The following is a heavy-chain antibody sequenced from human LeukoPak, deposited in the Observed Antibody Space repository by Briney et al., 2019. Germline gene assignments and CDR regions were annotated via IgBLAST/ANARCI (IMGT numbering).Heavy chain of an antibody. CDR1: GFTFSDYY. Sequence: TTGGSLRLSCAASGFTFSDYYMSWIRQAPGKGLEWVSYISSSGSTIYYADPVKGRFTISRDNAKNSLYLQMNGLRAEDTAVYYCARDLLSHLYYYDSSGYYYGGYFDYWGQGTLVTVSS. D-gene: IGHD3-22*01. CDR2: ISSSGSTI. V-gene: IGHV3-11*01. CDR3: ARDLLSHLYYYDSSGYYYGGYFDY. J-gene: IGHJ4*02.